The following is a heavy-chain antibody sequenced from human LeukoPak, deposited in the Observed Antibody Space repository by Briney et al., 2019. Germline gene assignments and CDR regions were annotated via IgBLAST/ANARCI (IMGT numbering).Heavy chain of an antibody. V-gene: IGHV3-53*01. CDR2: IDGGGST. CDR3: ANSPKSDY. Sequence: PGESLRLSCAASGFTVSSNYMNWVRQAPGKGLEWVSVIDGGGSTYYADSVQGRFTISRDNSKNTLYLQMSSLRVEDTAVYYCANSPKSDYWGQGTLVTVSS. CDR1: GFTVSSNY. D-gene: IGHD1-26*01. J-gene: IGHJ4*02.